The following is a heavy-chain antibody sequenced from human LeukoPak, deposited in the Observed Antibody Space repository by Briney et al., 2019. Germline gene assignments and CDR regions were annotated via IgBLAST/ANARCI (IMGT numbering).Heavy chain of an antibody. CDR2: IYYSGST. V-gene: IGHV4-30-4*01. CDR3: ASYYYGSGSSNFDY. Sequence: PSETLSLTCTVSGGSISSGGYYWSWIRQHPGKGLEWIGYIYYSGSTYYNPSLKSRVTISVDTSKNQFSLKLSSVTAADTAVYYCASYYYGSGSSNFDYWGQGTLVTVSS. CDR1: GGSISSGGYY. J-gene: IGHJ4*02. D-gene: IGHD3-10*01.